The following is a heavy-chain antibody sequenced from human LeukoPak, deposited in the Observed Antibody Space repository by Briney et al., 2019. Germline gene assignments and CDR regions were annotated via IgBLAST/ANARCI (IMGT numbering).Heavy chain of an antibody. D-gene: IGHD2-2*01. Sequence: PSETLSLTCAVYGGSFSGYYWSWIRQPPGKGLEWIREINHSGSTNYNPSLKSRVTISVDTSKNQFSLKLSSVTAADTAVCYCARGGEGRYCSSTSCYHFLTYFDYWGQGTLVTVSS. V-gene: IGHV4-34*01. CDR2: INHSGST. CDR1: GGSFSGYY. J-gene: IGHJ4*02. CDR3: ARGGEGRYCSSTSCYHFLTYFDY.